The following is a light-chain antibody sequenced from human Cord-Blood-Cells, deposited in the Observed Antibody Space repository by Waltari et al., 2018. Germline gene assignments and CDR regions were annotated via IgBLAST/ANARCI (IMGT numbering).Light chain of an antibody. CDR2: WAS. J-gene: IGKJ4*01. CDR1: QSVLYSSNNKNY. Sequence: IVMTQSPDSLAVSLGERDTIYCKTSQSVLYSSNNKNYLAGYQQKPGQPPKLLIYWASTRESGVPDRFSGSGSGTDFTLTISSLQAEDVAVYYCQQYYSTPLTFGGGTKVEMK. CDR3: QQYYSTPLT. V-gene: IGKV4-1*01.